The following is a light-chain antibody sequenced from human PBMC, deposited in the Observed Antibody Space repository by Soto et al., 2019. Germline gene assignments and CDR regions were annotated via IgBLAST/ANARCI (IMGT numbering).Light chain of an antibody. Sequence: QSVLTQPASVSGSPGQSITISCTGASSDVGGYDFVSWYQQHPGKAPKLMIYEVSNRPSGVSSRFSGSKSGNTASLTISGLQADDEADYYCSLYTSDNTYVFGAGTKVTVL. CDR1: SSDVGGYDF. CDR2: EVS. V-gene: IGLV2-14*01. CDR3: SLYTSDNTYV. J-gene: IGLJ1*01.